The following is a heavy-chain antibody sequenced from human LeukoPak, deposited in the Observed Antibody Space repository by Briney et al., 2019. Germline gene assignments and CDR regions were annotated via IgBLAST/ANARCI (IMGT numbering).Heavy chain of an antibody. CDR2: IRSKANSYAT. J-gene: IGHJ3*02. V-gene: IGHV3-73*01. CDR3: TRLMVQGVNAFDI. D-gene: IGHD3-10*01. Sequence: PGGSLRLSCAASGFTFSGSAMHWVRQASGKGLEWVGRIRSKANSYATAYAASVKGRFTIPRDDSKNTAYLQMNSLKTEDTAVYYCTRLMVQGVNAFDIWGQGTMVTVSS. CDR1: GFTFSGSA.